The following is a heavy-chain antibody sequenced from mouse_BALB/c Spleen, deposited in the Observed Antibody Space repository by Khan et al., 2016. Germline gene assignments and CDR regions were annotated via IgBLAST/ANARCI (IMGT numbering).Heavy chain of an antibody. J-gene: IGHJ3*01. CDR1: GYSITSDYA. D-gene: IGHD2-14*01. V-gene: IGHV3-2*02. Sequence: VQLKQSGPGLVKPSQSLSLTCTVTGYSITSDYAWNWIRPFPGNKLEWMGYISCSGSTGYHPSLKSRISINRDTSKNQFFLPLKSVPPEDTATYYCARRGEYRYDGTWVAYWGQGTLVTVSA. CDR3: ARRGEYRYDGTWVAY. CDR2: ISCSGST.